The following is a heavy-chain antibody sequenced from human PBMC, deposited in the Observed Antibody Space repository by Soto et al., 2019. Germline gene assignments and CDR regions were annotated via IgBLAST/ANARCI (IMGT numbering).Heavy chain of an antibody. CDR1: GYTFTSYG. D-gene: IGHD1-26*01. CDR3: ERDRLGANGDY. CDR2: ISAYNANT. V-gene: IGHV1-18*01. Sequence: ASVKVSCKASGYTFTSYGISWVRQAPGQGLEWMGWISAYNANTNYAQKLQGRVTMTTDTSTSTSYMELRSLRSDDTAVYFCERDRLGANGDYWGQGTVVTVSS. J-gene: IGHJ4*02.